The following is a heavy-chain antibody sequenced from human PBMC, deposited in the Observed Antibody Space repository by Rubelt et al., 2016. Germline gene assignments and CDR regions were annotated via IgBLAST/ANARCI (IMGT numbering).Heavy chain of an antibody. V-gene: IGHV3-23*01. CDR3: AKGHSNLDY. J-gene: IGHJ4*02. CDR1: GFTYTYST. Sequence: SGFTYTYSTMTWVRQAPGKGLEWVSAISGNGGSTYYADSVRGRFTISRDNSRNTLYLQMNSLRAEDTAVYYCAKGHSNLDYWGQGTLVTVSS. D-gene: IGHD6-13*01. CDR2: ISGNGGST.